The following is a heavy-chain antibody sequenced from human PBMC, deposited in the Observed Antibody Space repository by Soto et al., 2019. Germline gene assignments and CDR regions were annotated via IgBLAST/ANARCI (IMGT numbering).Heavy chain of an antibody. CDR2: IIPILGIA. D-gene: IGHD3-10*01. CDR1: GGTFSSYT. CDR3: TFPSANYYGSGPIDY. Sequence: GASVKVSCKASGGTFSSYTISWVRQAPGQGLEWMGRIIPILGIANYAQRFQGRVTITADKSTSTAYMELSSLRSEDTAVYYCTFPSANYYGSGPIDYWGQGTLVTVSS. V-gene: IGHV1-69*02. J-gene: IGHJ4*02.